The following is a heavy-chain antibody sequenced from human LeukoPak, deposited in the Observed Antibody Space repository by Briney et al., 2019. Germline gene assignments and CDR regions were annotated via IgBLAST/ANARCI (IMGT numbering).Heavy chain of an antibody. D-gene: IGHD3-22*01. CDR1: GGSFSGYY. CDR2: VYYSGST. CDR3: ARHDTMIVVPDAFDI. V-gene: IGHV4-34*01. J-gene: IGHJ3*02. Sequence: PSETLSLTCAVYGGSFSGYYRSWIRQPPGKGLEWIGSVYYSGSTYYNPSLKSRVTMSVDTSKNQFSLKLSSVTAADTAVYYCARHDTMIVVPDAFDIWGQGTMVTVSS.